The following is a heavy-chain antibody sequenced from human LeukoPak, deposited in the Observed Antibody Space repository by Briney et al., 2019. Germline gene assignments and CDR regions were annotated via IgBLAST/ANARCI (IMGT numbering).Heavy chain of an antibody. CDR3: ARDATKHSSSSPGDY. D-gene: IGHD6-6*01. J-gene: IGHJ4*02. Sequence: RGSLRLSCAASGFTVSSNYTSWVRQAPGKGLEWVSVIYSGGSTYYADSVKGRFTISRDNSKNTLYLQMNSLRAEDTAVYYCARDATKHSSSSPGDYWGQGTLLTVSS. CDR1: GFTVSSNY. V-gene: IGHV3-66*02. CDR2: IYSGGST.